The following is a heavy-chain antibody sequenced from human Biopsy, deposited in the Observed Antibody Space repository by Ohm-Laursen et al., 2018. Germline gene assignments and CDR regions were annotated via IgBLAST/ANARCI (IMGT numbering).Heavy chain of an antibody. CDR3: ARAVGIAAAPIDY. V-gene: IGHV3-11*01. J-gene: IGHJ4*02. D-gene: IGHD2-15*01. CDR2: INSSGSTK. CDR1: GFPVSDYY. Sequence: SLRLSCSASGFPVSDYYMSWIRQAPGRGLAWVSEINSSGSTKYHAESVKGRFTISRDNAMNSVYLQMNSLRGEDTAVYYCARAVGIAAAPIDYWGQGTLVTVSS.